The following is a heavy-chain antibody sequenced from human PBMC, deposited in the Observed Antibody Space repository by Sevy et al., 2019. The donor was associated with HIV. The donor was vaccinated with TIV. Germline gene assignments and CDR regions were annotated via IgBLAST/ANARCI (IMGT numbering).Heavy chain of an antibody. D-gene: IGHD3-10*01. Sequence: GGSLRLSCAASGFTFSSYAMHWVRQAPGKWLEWVAVISYDGSNKYYADSVKGRFTISRDNSKNTLYLQMNSLRAEDTAVYYCARGGITMVRGVKNWFDPWGQGTLVTVSS. CDR2: ISYDGSNK. CDR1: GFTFSSYA. J-gene: IGHJ5*02. CDR3: ARGGITMVRGVKNWFDP. V-gene: IGHV3-30-3*01.